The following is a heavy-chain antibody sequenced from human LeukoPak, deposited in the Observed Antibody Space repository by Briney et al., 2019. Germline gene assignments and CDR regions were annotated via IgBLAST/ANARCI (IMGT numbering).Heavy chain of an antibody. V-gene: IGHV4-59*01. J-gene: IGHJ6*03. Sequence: KRSETLSLTCTVSGGSISSDYWSWIRQPPGEGLEWIGYIYYSGRTNYNPSLKSRVTISVDTSKNQFSLKLSSVTAADTAVYYCARMVAARPYYMDVWGKGTTVTVSS. D-gene: IGHD2-15*01. CDR2: IYYSGRT. CDR3: ARMVAARPYYMDV. CDR1: GGSISSDY.